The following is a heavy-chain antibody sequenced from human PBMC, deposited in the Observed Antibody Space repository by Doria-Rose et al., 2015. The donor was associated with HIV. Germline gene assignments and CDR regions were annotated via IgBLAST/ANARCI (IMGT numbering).Heavy chain of an antibody. CDR3: ARARNYGFPHFFDF. V-gene: IGHV4-30-4*01. CDR2: ISSSGTT. Sequence: QVQLQESGPGLVRPSQTLSLTCTVSGDSISSGDSFWSWISQLPGKGTEWIGYISSSGTTYYYPSLRGRLTISLDASKNQFSLNLNSVTAADTAVYYCARARNYGFPHFFDFWGQGTLVTASS. D-gene: IGHD3-10*01. J-gene: IGHJ4*02. CDR1: GDSISSGDSF.